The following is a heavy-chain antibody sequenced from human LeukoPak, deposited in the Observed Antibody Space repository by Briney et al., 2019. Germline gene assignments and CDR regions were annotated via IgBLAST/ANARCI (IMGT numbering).Heavy chain of an antibody. CDR2: INTDTGNP. V-gene: IGHV7-4-1*02. Sequence: ASVKVSCKASGYTFTSYAMNWVRQAPGQGLEWMGWINTDTGNPTYAQGFTGRFVFSLDTSVSTAYLQISSLKAEDTAVYYCARGRLLHYYDSSGYDDIWGQGTMVTVSS. D-gene: IGHD3-22*01. CDR1: GYTFTSYA. J-gene: IGHJ3*02. CDR3: ARGRLLHYYDSSGYDDI.